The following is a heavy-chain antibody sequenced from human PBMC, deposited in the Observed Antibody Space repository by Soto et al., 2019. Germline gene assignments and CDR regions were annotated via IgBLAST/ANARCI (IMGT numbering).Heavy chain of an antibody. J-gene: IGHJ4*02. CDR1: GGSISSGDYY. Sequence: SETLSLTCTVSGGSISSGDYYWSWVRQPPGKGLEWIGYIYYSGSTYYNPSLKSRVTISVDTSKNQFSLKLSSVTAADTAVYYCARDDYGGNPFDYWGQGTLVTVSS. CDR2: IYYSGST. D-gene: IGHD4-17*01. V-gene: IGHV4-30-4*01. CDR3: ARDDYGGNPFDY.